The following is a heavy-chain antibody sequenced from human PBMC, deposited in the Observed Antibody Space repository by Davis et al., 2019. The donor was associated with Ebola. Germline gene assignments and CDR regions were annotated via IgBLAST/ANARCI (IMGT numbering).Heavy chain of an antibody. V-gene: IGHV4-4*02. CDR3: ANGDDWHYGRMDV. CDR1: GGSISSNNW. D-gene: IGHD1-7*01. Sequence: MPSETLSLTCAVSGGSISSNNWWSWVRQPPGKGLEWIGEIYHTGSTNYNPSLKSRVTISVDKSKNHFSLKLSSVTAADTAVYYCANGDDWHYGRMDVWGRGATVTVSS. CDR2: IYHTGST. J-gene: IGHJ6*02.